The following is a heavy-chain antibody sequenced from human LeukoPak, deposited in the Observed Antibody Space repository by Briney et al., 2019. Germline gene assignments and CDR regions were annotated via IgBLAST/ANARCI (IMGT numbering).Heavy chain of an antibody. V-gene: IGHV3-13*01. D-gene: IGHD3-22*01. CDR2: IGSAGDT. CDR3: ARGGASGSYVFDY. CDR1: GFIFNSYD. Sequence: GGSLRLSYAASGFIFNSYDMHWVRQGTGKGLEWVSSIGSAGDTYYVGSVKGRFTISRENAKKSLCLQMNSLRVEDTAVYYCARGGASGSYVFDYRGQGTLVTVSS. J-gene: IGHJ4*02.